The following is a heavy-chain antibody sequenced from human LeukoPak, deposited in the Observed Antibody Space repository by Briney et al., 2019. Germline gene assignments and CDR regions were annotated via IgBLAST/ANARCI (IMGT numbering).Heavy chain of an antibody. V-gene: IGHV3-7*01. D-gene: IGHD3-3*01. Sequence: GGSLRLSCAASGFTFGNYWMSWVRQAPGKGLEWVANIKQDGSDKYYVDSVTGRFTISRDNAKNSLYLQMNSLRAEDTAVYYCARWATSFVLWGQGTLVTVSS. CDR1: GFTFGNYW. CDR2: IKQDGSDK. J-gene: IGHJ4*02. CDR3: ARWATSFVL.